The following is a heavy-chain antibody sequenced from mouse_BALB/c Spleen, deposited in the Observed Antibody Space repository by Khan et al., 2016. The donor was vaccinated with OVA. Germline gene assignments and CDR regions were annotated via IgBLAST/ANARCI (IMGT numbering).Heavy chain of an antibody. Sequence: EVQLQESGPGLVKPSQSLSLTCTVTGYSITSNYAWNWIRQFPGNKLEWMGYISYSDSTSYNPSHKSRISITRDPAQNKFFLQLNSVTTEDTATYDCARGNYYGYYFDYWGQGTTLTVSS. D-gene: IGHD1-1*01. CDR1: GYSITSNYA. V-gene: IGHV3-2*02. CDR3: ARGNYYGYYFDY. J-gene: IGHJ2*01. CDR2: ISYSDST.